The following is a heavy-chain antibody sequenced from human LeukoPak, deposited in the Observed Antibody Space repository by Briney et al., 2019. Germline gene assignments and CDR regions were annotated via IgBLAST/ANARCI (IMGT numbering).Heavy chain of an antibody. CDR3: AVYTVRNERVPELSRLGGGYFQH. V-gene: IGHV1-18*01. D-gene: IGHD1-14*01. CDR2: FSAYNGNT. CDR1: GYTFTSYG. Sequence: ASGKVSCKAAGYTFTSYGISWVRQAPGQGLGGMGWFSAYNGNTNYSQKLPGRVTMTTDTSTTTAYLELRSLRSAATAVNSCAVYTVRNERVPELSRLGGGYFQHWGQGTLVTVSS. J-gene: IGHJ1*01.